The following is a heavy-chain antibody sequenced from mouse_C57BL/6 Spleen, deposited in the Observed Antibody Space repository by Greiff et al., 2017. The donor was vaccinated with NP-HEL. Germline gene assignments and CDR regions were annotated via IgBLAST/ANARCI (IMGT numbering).Heavy chain of an antibody. CDR2: IDPSDSYT. J-gene: IGHJ2*01. CDR3: ARGIIGGYGSSYYFDY. CDR1: GYTFTSYW. V-gene: IGHV1-69*01. Sequence: QVQLQQPGAELVMPGASVKLSCKASGYTFTSYWMHWVKQRPGQGLEWIGDIDPSDSYTNYNQKFKGKSTLTVDKSSSTAYMQLSSLTSEESAVDYCARGIIGGYGSSYYFDYWGQGTTLTVSS. D-gene: IGHD1-1*01.